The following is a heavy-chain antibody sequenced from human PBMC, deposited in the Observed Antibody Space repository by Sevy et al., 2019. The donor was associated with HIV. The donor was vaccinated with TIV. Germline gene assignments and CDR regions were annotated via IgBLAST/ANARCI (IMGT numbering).Heavy chain of an antibody. CDR2: IIPIFGTA. Sequence: ASVKVSCKASGGTFSSYAISWVRQAPGQGLEWMGGIIPIFGTANYAQKFQGRVTITADESTSIAYMELSSLRSEDTAVYYCARGPQGAPDGYDYLDYWGQGTLVTVSS. V-gene: IGHV1-69*13. J-gene: IGHJ4*02. CDR1: GGTFSSYA. CDR3: ARGPQGAPDGYDYLDY. D-gene: IGHD5-12*01.